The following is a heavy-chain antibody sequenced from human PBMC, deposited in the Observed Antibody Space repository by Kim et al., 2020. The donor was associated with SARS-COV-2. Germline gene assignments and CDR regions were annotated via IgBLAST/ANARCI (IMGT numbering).Heavy chain of an antibody. CDR1: GGSISSYY. Sequence: SETLSLTCTVSGGSISSYYWSWIRQPPWKGLEWIGYIYYSGSTNYNPSLKSRVTISVDTSKNQFSLKLSSVTAADTAVYYCARAPRGRYCSSTSCYSGDWFDPWGQGTLVTVSS. CDR2: IYYSGST. D-gene: IGHD2-2*02. CDR3: ARAPRGRYCSSTSCYSGDWFDP. J-gene: IGHJ5*02. V-gene: IGHV4-59*01.